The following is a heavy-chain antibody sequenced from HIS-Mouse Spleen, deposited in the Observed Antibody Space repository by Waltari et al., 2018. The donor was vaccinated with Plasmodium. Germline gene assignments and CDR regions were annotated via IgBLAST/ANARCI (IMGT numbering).Heavy chain of an antibody. V-gene: IGHV1-2*02. D-gene: IGHD6-13*01. CDR3: ARDLAAAGHFDY. J-gene: IGHJ4*02. CDR2: INPNSCGT. CDR1: GYTFTGYY. Sequence: QVQLVQSGAEVKKPGASVKVSCKASGYTFTGYYMHWVRQAPGKGLEWMGSINPNSCGTNYAQKCQGMVTMTRDTAISTAYMELSRLRSDDTAVYYCARDLAAAGHFDYWGQGTLVTVSS.